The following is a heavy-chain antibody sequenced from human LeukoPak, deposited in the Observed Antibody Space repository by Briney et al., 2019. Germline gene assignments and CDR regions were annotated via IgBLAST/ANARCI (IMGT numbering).Heavy chain of an antibody. Sequence: GGSLRLSCAASGFTFSSYGMHWVRQAPGKGLEWVAFIRYDGSNKYYADSVKGRFTISRDNSKNTLYLKMNSLRSEDTAVNYCARDNSVGDSAWWFDPWGQGTLVTVSS. J-gene: IGHJ5*02. CDR3: ARDNSVGDSAWWFDP. CDR1: GFTFSSYG. V-gene: IGHV3-30*02. CDR2: IRYDGSNK. D-gene: IGHD5-12*01.